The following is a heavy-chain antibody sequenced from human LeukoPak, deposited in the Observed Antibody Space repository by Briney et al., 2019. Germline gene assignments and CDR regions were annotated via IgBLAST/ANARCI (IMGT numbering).Heavy chain of an antibody. CDR1: GFTFSSYS. V-gene: IGHV3-21*01. D-gene: IGHD2-2*01. CDR2: ISSSSSYI. Sequence: GGSLRLSCAASGFTFSSYSMNWVRQAPGKGLEWVSSISSSSSYIYYADSVKGRFTISRDNAKNSLYLQMNSLRAEDTAVYYCARQVVPAAKNFDYWGQGTLVTVSS. J-gene: IGHJ4*02. CDR3: ARQVVPAAKNFDY.